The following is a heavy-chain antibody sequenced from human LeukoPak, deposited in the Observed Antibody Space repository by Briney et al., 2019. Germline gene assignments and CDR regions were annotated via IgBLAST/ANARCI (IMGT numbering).Heavy chain of an antibody. Sequence: GGSLRLSCAASGFSFSSYGMHWARQAPGKGLEWVALLSRDGSEKYYADSVKGRFTISRDTSKNTLYLQMNSLRPEDTAVYYCAKDDSSGYYYVDYWGQGPLVTVSS. V-gene: IGHV3-30*18. J-gene: IGHJ4*02. CDR1: GFSFSSYG. CDR3: AKDDSSGYYYVDY. CDR2: LSRDGSEK. D-gene: IGHD3-22*01.